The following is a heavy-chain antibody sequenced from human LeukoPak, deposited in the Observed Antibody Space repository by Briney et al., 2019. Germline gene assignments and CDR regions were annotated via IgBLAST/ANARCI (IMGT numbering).Heavy chain of an antibody. Sequence: KPSETLSLTCTVSGGSISSSSYYWGWIRQPPGKGLEWIGGIYYSGSTYYNPSLKSRVTISVDTSKNQFSLKLSSVTAADTAVYYCARPYDFWSGYPTKRDMDVWGKGTTVTVSS. J-gene: IGHJ6*03. CDR2: IYYSGST. CDR1: GGSISSSSYY. D-gene: IGHD3-3*01. V-gene: IGHV4-39*01. CDR3: ARPYDFWSGYPTKRDMDV.